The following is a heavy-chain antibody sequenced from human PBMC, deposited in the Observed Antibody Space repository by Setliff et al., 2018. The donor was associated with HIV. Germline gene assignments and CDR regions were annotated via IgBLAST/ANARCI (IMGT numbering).Heavy chain of an antibody. CDR3: SKVSEHRTSSGSFYYYMDV. CDR1: GGTFNINA. D-gene: IGHD6-6*01. V-gene: IGHV1-69*13. CDR2: IIPLFGTA. J-gene: IGHJ6*03. Sequence: SVKVSCKASGGTFNINAVTWVRQAPGQGLEWVGAIIPLFGTANYAQKFQGRATITADDSTSTVYMEVGSLRSADTAVYYCSKVSEHRTSSGSFYYYMDVWGEGTTVTVSS.